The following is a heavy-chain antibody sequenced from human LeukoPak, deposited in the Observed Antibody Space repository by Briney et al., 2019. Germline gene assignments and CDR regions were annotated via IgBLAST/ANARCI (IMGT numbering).Heavy chain of an antibody. CDR1: GFTFSGSA. Sequence: GGSLRLSCAASGFTFSGSAMHWVRQASGKGLEWVANIKTDGSETYYLDSVKGRFTVSRDNAKNSLFLQMNSLRAEDTAIYYCVRDYVWGTSESDYWGQGILVTVSS. CDR3: VRDYVWGTSESDY. V-gene: IGHV3-7*01. CDR2: IKTDGSET. D-gene: IGHD3-16*01. J-gene: IGHJ4*02.